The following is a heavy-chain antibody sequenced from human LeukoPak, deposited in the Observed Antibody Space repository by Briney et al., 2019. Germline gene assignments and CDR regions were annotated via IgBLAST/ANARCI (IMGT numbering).Heavy chain of an antibody. CDR2: MNTNIGNP. CDR1: GYTFTSYS. D-gene: IGHD2-2*01. J-gene: IGHJ4*02. CDR3: VRLLYGAIIPGAFDY. V-gene: IGHV7-4-1*02. Sequence: ASVKVSCKASGYTFTSYSMSWVRQAPGQGLEWMGWMNTNIGNPTYAQGFTGRFVFSLDTSVSTAYLQISSLKAEDTAVYYCVRLLYGAIIPGAFDYWGQGTLVTVSS.